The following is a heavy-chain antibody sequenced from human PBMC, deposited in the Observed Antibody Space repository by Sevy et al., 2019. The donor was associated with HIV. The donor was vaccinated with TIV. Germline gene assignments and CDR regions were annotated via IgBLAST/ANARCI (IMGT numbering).Heavy chain of an antibody. CDR2: ISSSSSYI. V-gene: IGHV3-21*01. J-gene: IGHJ3*02. Sequence: GGSLRLSCAASGFTFSSYSMNRVRQAPGKGLEWVSSISSSSSYIYYADSVKGRFTISRDNAKNSLYLQMNSLRAEDTAVYYCARTSLPYCGGDCYAFDIWGQGTMVTVSS. CDR1: GFTFSSYS. CDR3: ARTSLPYCGGDCYAFDI. D-gene: IGHD2-21*02.